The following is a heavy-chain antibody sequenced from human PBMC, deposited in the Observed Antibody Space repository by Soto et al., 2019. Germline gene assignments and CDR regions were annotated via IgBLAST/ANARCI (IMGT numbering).Heavy chain of an antibody. CDR1: GGSFSGYY. V-gene: IGHV4-34*01. D-gene: IGHD2-8*01. CDR2: INHSGST. Sequence: SETLSLTCAVYGGSFSGYYWSWIRQPPGKGLEWIGEINHSGSTNYNPSLKSRVTISVDTSKNQFSLKLSSVTAADTAVYYCARASYCTNGVCYTGAKTFDYWGQGTLVTVSS. J-gene: IGHJ4*02. CDR3: ARASYCTNGVCYTGAKTFDY.